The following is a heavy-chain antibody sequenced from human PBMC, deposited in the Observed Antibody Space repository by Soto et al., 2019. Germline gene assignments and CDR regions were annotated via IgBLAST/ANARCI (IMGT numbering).Heavy chain of an antibody. V-gene: IGHV3-15*01. CDR1: GFTFANAW. CDR3: RRAWDYAVL. J-gene: IGHJ4*02. CDR2: VRSKADGGTT. D-gene: IGHD1-7*01. Sequence: EVQLVESGGGLVKPGGSLRLSCAASGFTFANAWMSWVRQAPGKGLEWVGRVRSKADGGTTEYAAPVKGRFTISREDSDNTLYIQMNSLKNDDTAGYYCRRAWDYAVLWGQGTLVTVSS.